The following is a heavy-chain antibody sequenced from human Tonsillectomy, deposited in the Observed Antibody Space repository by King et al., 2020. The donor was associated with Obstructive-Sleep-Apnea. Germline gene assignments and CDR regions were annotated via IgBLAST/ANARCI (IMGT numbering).Heavy chain of an antibody. CDR1: GGSISSSSYY. CDR3: ARQGRDLFLYYYGMDV. V-gene: IGHV4-39*07. D-gene: IGHD2-21*01. J-gene: IGHJ6*02. CDR2: IYYSGST. Sequence: QLQESGPGLVKPSETLSLTCTVSGGSISSSSYYWGWIRQPPGKGLEWIGSIYYSGSTYYNPSLKSRVTISVDTSKNQFSLKLSSLTAADTAVYYCARQGRDLFLYYYGMDVWGQGTTVTVSS.